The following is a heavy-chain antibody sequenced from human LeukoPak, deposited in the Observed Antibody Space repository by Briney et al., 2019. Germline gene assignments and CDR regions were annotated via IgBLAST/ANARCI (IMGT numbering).Heavy chain of an antibody. V-gene: IGHV3-48*01. D-gene: IGHD3-22*01. CDR1: GFTFSSYS. CDR2: ISSSSTTI. Sequence: GGSLRLSCAASGFTFSSYSMNWVRQAPGKGLEWVSYISSSSTTIYYADSVKGRFTISRDNAKNSLYLQMNSLRAEDTAVYYCARVLHKRNYDSSVYYGYWGQGTLVTVSS. J-gene: IGHJ4*02. CDR3: ARVLHKRNYDSSVYYGY.